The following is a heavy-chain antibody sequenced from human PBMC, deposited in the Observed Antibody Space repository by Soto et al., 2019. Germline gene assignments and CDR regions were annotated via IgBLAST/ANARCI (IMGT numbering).Heavy chain of an antibody. Sequence: QVQLQQWGAGLLKPSETLSLTCAVYGGSFSVYYWSWIRQPPGKGLEWIGEINHSGSTNYNPSLKSRVTISVDTSKNQFSLKLSSVTAADTAVYYCARGREYCSSTSCYWGDAFDIWGQGTMVTVSS. D-gene: IGHD2-2*01. CDR3: ARGREYCSSTSCYWGDAFDI. V-gene: IGHV4-34*01. CDR2: INHSGST. CDR1: GGSFSVYY. J-gene: IGHJ3*02.